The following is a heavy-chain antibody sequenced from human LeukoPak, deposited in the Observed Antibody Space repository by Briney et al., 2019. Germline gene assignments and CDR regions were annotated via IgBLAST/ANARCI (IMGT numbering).Heavy chain of an antibody. V-gene: IGHV4-30-4*01. CDR3: ARDLGDSSGYSTGYYGMDV. CDR2: IYYSGST. Sequence: SETLSLTCTVSGGSISSGDYYWSWLRQPPGKGLEWIGYIYYSGSTYYNPSLKSRVTISVDTSKNQFSLKLSSVTAADTAVYYCARDLGDSSGYSTGYYGMDVWGQGTTVTVSS. J-gene: IGHJ6*02. CDR1: GGSISSGDYY. D-gene: IGHD3-22*01.